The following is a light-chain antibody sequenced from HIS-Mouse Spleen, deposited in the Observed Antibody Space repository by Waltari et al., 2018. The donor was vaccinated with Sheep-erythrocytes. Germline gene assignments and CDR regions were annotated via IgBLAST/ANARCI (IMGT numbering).Light chain of an antibody. J-gene: IGLJ1*01. CDR3: CSYAGSYNHV. CDR1: SVYAATYNC. Sequence: QSGLTPPPPVSWLPGQAPTSPSTALSVYAATYNCASCYQQHPGKAPKLMIYDVSKRPSGVPDRFSGSKSGNTASLTISGLQAEDEADYYCCSYAGSYNHVFATGTKVTVL. V-gene: IGLV2-11*01. CDR2: DVS.